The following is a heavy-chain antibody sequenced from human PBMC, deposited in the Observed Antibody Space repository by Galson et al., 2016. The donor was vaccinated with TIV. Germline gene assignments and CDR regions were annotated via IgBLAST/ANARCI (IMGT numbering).Heavy chain of an antibody. J-gene: IGHJ4*02. CDR2: IGTDAGRT. D-gene: IGHD3-9*01. CDR3: AKDRGSTGYFVGSTD. CDR1: GFTFSNYA. V-gene: IGHV3-23*01. Sequence: SLRLSCAASGFTFSNYAMSWVRQAPGKGLEWVSNIGTDAGRTHYADSVKGRFTISRDNSKNTLYLQMNNVRAEDTALYHCAKDRGSTGYFVGSTDWGQGTLVTVSS.